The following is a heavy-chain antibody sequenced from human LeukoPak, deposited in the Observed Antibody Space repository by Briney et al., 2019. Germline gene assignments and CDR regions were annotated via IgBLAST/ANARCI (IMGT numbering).Heavy chain of an antibody. J-gene: IGHJ6*03. CDR2: INWMGGRT. Sequence: GGSLRLACAASGFTADEYGMSWVRQAPGEGLEWVAGINWMGGRTGYAGSVKGRFTISRDNTKNSLYLQMNSLRAEDTALYYCASTYHYYYYYMDVWGQGTPVTVSS. CDR3: ASTYHYYYYYMDV. V-gene: IGHV3-20*04. CDR1: GFTADEYG.